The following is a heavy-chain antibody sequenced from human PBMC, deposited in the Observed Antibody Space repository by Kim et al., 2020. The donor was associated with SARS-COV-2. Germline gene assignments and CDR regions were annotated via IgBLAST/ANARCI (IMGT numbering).Heavy chain of an antibody. V-gene: IGHV6-1*01. J-gene: IGHJ6*02. Sequence: SVKSQITINPDTSKNQFSLQLNSVTPEDTAVYYCARARREWLEYYYYGMDVWGQGTTVTVSS. D-gene: IGHD6-19*01. CDR3: ARARREWLEYYYYGMDV.